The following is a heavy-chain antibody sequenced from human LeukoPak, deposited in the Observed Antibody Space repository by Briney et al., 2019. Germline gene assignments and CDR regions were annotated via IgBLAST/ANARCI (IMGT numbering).Heavy chain of an antibody. CDR1: GNTFTSYY. CDR3: ARDQQWLITGEDAFDI. D-gene: IGHD6-19*01. J-gene: IGHJ3*02. Sequence: ASVKVSCKASGNTFTSYYMHWVRQAPGQGLEWMGIINPSVGSTSFAQKFQGRVTMTSDTSTSTVYMELSSLRSEDTAVYYGARDQQWLITGEDAFDIWGQGTMVTVSS. CDR2: INPSVGST. V-gene: IGHV1-46*01.